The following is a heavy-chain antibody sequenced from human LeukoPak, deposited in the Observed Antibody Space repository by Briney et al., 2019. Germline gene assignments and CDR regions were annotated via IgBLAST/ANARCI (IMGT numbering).Heavy chain of an antibody. CDR2: ISSSSSYI. V-gene: IGHV3-21*01. CDR1: GFTFSSYS. Sequence: PGGSLRLSCAASGFTFSSYSMNWVRQAPGKGLEWVSSISSSSSYIYYADSVKGRFTISRDNAKNSLYLQMNSLRAEDTAVYYCATGLRIAAAGTEGSGFDYWGQGTLVTVSS. J-gene: IGHJ4*02. CDR3: ATGLRIAAAGTEGSGFDY. D-gene: IGHD6-13*01.